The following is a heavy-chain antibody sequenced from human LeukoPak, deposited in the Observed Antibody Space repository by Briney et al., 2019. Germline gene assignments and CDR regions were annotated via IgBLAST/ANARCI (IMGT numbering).Heavy chain of an antibody. V-gene: IGHV3-48*03. D-gene: IGHD5-18*01. Sequence: GGSLRLSCAASGFTFSSYEMNWVRQAPGKGLEWVSYISSSGSTIYYADSVKGRFTISRDNAKNSLHLQMNSLRAEDTAVYYCARDNGYSYGNFDYWGQGTLVTVSS. CDR2: ISSSGSTI. J-gene: IGHJ4*02. CDR1: GFTFSSYE. CDR3: ARDNGYSYGNFDY.